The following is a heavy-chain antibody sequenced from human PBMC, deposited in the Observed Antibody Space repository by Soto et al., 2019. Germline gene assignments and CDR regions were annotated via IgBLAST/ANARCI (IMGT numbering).Heavy chain of an antibody. D-gene: IGHD3-22*01. CDR2: INHSGST. J-gene: IGHJ4*02. Sequence: SETLSLTCAVYGGSFSGYYWSWIRQPPGRGLEWIGEINHSGSTNYNPSLKSRVTISVDTSKNQFSLNLRSVTAADTAVYYCARAPLYYYDSRGYYRHFDYWGQGTLVTVSS. V-gene: IGHV4-34*01. CDR3: ARAPLYYYDSRGYYRHFDY. CDR1: GGSFSGYY.